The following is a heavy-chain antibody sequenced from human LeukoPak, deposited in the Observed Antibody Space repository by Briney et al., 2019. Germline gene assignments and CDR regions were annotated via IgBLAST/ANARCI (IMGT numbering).Heavy chain of an antibody. CDR3: ARDLGGSLLVVDY. Sequence: ASVKVSCKASGYTFSGNYLHWVRQAPGQGLEWMGWIIPNSGGTNYAQKFQGRVTMTRDTSISTAYMALSSLKSDDTAVYYCARDLGGSLLVVDYWGQGTLVTVSS. V-gene: IGHV1-2*02. CDR1: GYTFSGNY. CDR2: IIPNSGGT. D-gene: IGHD1-26*01. J-gene: IGHJ4*02.